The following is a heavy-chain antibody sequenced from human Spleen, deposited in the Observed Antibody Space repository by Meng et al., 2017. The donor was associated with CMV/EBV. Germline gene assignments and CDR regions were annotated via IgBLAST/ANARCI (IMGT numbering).Heavy chain of an antibody. CDR1: GFTFGDYA. Sequence: GESLKISCSASGFTFGDYAMSWVRQAPGKGLEWVGFIRSKAYGGTTEYAASVKGRFTISRDDSKSIAYLQMNSLQIEDTAVYYCTRADTWGDYYYGMDVWGQGTTVTVSS. V-gene: IGHV3-49*04. CDR2: IRSKAYGGTT. J-gene: IGHJ6*02. D-gene: IGHD3-16*01. CDR3: TRADTWGDYYYGMDV.